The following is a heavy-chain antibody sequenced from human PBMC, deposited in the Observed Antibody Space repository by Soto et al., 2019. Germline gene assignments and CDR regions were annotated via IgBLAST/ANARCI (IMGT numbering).Heavy chain of an antibody. J-gene: IGHJ5*02. CDR2: IYYSGST. D-gene: IGHD1-26*01. CDR1: GGSITSSSYY. V-gene: IGHV4-39*01. Sequence: SETLSLTCTVSGGSITSSSYYWGWIRQPPGKGLEWIGSIYYSGSTYYNPSLKSRVTISVDTSKNQFSLKLSSVTAADTAVYYCATQEVGGTYVYTFDPWGQGTPVTVSS. CDR3: ATQEVGGTYVYTFDP.